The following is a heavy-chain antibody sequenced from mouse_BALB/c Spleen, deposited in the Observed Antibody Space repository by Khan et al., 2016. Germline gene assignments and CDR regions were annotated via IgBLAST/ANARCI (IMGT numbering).Heavy chain of an antibody. D-gene: IGHD2-13*01. CDR1: GFTFTNYG. CDR3: AIGGDYGGFAS. V-gene: IGHV9-3-1*01. Sequence: QFQLVQSGPELKKPGETVKISCKASGFTFTNYGMNWVKQAPGKGLKWMGWINTYTGEPTYADDFKGRFAFSLQTSASTVYLQINNLKNEDTATYFCAIGGDYGGFASWGQGTQVTVSA. J-gene: IGHJ3*01. CDR2: INTYTGEP.